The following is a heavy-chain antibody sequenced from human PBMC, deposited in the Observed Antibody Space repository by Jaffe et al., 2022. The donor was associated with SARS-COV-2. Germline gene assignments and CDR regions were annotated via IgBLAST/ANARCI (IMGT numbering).Heavy chain of an antibody. D-gene: IGHD3-22*01. J-gene: IGHJ3*02. Sequence: EVQLVESGGGLVKPGGSLRLSCAASGFTFSSYSMNWVRQAPGKGLEWVSSISSSSSYIYYADSVKGRFTISRDNAKNSLYLQMNSLRAEDTAVYYCARGLVVVGVFDIWGQGTMVTVSS. V-gene: IGHV3-21*01. CDR2: ISSSSSYI. CDR3: ARGLVVVGVFDI. CDR1: GFTFSSYS.